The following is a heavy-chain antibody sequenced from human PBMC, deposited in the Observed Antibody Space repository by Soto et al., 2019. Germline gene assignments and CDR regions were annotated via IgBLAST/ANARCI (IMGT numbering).Heavy chain of an antibody. CDR1: GGSISSSSYY. V-gene: IGHV4-39*02. CDR2: FHYGGST. Sequence: QLQLQESGPGLVKPSETLSLTCTVSGGSISSSSYYWGWIRQPPGKGLEWIGSFHYGGSTYYNPSLKGRVTISVDTSKNDFSLQLSSVTAADTAVYYCSRSPGDWAPCDYWGQGTLVTVSS. J-gene: IGHJ4*02. D-gene: IGHD3-10*01. CDR3: SRSPGDWAPCDY.